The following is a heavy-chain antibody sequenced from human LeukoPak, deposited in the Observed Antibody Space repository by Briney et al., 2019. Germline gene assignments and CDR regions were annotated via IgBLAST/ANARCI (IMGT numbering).Heavy chain of an antibody. CDR1: GYTFSSYD. CDR3: ARVGQCSSTSCLDY. CDR2: MNPNSGNT. V-gene: IGHV1-8*03. Sequence: ASVKVSCKASGYTFSSYDIDWVRQATGQGLEWMGWMNPNSGNTGYAQKFQGRVTITRNTSISTAYMELGSLRSDDTAVYYCARVGQCSSTSCLDYWGQGTLVTVSS. J-gene: IGHJ4*02. D-gene: IGHD2-2*01.